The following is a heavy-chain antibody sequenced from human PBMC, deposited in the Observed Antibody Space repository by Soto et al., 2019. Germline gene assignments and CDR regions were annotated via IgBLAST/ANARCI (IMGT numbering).Heavy chain of an antibody. CDR3: ANFPYRTSSNCLDY. D-gene: IGHD2-8*01. J-gene: IGHJ4*02. Sequence: GVSLRLSCVASGFSFSKYSMNWVRQAPGKGLEWVSSINDRSNYIYYADSVKGRFTISRDNAINSLFLQLNSLRPDDTAVYYCANFPYRTSSNCLDYRGRGTLGTLSS. CDR2: INDRSNYI. V-gene: IGHV3-21*06. CDR1: GFSFSKYS.